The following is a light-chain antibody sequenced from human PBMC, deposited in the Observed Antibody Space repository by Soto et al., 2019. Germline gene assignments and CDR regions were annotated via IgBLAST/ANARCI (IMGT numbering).Light chain of an antibody. J-gene: IGKJ5*01. CDR3: QQFGGSPGT. V-gene: IGKV3-20*01. CDR1: QSVSISY. CDR2: GAS. Sequence: EIVLTYSTETLSCSAGERATLSCRASQSVSISYLAWYQQKPRQAPRLLIYGASSRTTGIPDRFSGSGSGTNFTLTISRLETEDFAVYYCQQFGGSPGTFGQVTLLEIK.